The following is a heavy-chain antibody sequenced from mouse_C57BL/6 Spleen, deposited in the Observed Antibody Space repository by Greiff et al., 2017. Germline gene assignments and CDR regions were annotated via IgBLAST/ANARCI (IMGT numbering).Heavy chain of an antibody. Sequence: VQLQQPGAELVRPGSSVKLSCKASGYTFTSYWMHWVKQRPIQGLEWIGNIDPSDSETHYNQKFKDKATWTVDKSSSTAYMQLSSLTSEDSAVYYCARSYDYDGWVDYWGQGPTLTVSS. D-gene: IGHD2-4*01. CDR3: ARSYDYDGWVDY. CDR2: IDPSDSET. CDR1: GYTFTSYW. V-gene: IGHV1-52*01. J-gene: IGHJ2*01.